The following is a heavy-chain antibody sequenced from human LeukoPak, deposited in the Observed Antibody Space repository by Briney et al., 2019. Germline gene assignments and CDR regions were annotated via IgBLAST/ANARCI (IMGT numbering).Heavy chain of an antibody. CDR3: ARVGVVGATLDAFDI. Sequence: PGGSLRLSCAASGFTFSGYSMNWVRQAPGKGLEWVSSISSSSSSSRYYADSVKGRFTISRDNAKNSLYLQMNSLSAGDTAVYYCARVGVVGATLDAFDIWGQGTMVTVSS. CDR2: ISSSSSSSR. CDR1: GFTFSGYS. D-gene: IGHD1-26*01. V-gene: IGHV3-21*01. J-gene: IGHJ3*02.